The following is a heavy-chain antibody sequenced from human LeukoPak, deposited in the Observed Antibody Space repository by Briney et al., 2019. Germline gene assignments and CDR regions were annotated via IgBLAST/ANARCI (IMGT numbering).Heavy chain of an antibody. CDR3: ARANSYSGYDYFWFDP. CDR1: GGSFSPYS. CDR2: INHSGST. D-gene: IGHD5-12*01. Sequence: SETLSLTCGVSGGSFSPYSWSWIRQPPGEGLEWIGQINHSGSTNYNPSLKSRVTISVDTSKNQFSLKLSAVTAADTAVYFCARANSYSGYDYFWFDPWDQGSLVTVSS. J-gene: IGHJ5*02. V-gene: IGHV4-34*01.